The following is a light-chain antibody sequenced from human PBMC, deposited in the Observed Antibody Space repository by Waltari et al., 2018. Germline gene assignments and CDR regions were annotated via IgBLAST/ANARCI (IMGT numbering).Light chain of an antibody. V-gene: IGLV3-21*04. J-gene: IGLJ1*01. CDR2: YDS. CDR3: QVWDTSIDLSV. CDR1: NIAATN. Sequence: SYVLTQAPSVSVAPGETARITCGGNNIAATNVPWYQQKPGQAPVLVIFYDSDRPSGIPERFSGSNSGNTATLTISRAEAGDEADYYCQVWDTSIDLSVFGTGTKVTVL.